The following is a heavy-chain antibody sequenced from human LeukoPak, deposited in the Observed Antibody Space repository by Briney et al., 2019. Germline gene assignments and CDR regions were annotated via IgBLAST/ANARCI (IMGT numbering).Heavy chain of an antibody. D-gene: IGHD6-19*01. J-gene: IGHJ3*02. CDR1: GFTFSSYS. V-gene: IGHV3-21*01. Sequence: GGSLRLSCAVSGFTFSSYSMNWVRQAPGKGLEWVSSISSSSSYIYYADSVKGRFTISRDNAKNSLYLQMNSLRAEDTAVYYCARGGSSGWWAFDIWGQGTMVTVSS. CDR3: ARGGSSGWWAFDI. CDR2: ISSSSSYI.